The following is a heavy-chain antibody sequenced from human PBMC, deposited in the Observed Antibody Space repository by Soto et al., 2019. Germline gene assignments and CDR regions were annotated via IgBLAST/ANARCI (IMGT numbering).Heavy chain of an antibody. CDR1: GYIFTKSA. D-gene: IGHD6-25*01. CDR3: ERDGVAAGNINFDY. Sequence: QVHLVQSGAEVKKPGASVKVSCKSSGYIFTKSAMHWVRQAPRQRLEWMGWISGGNGNTKFSPKLQDRVTITRDTSASTAYMELSSLRAEDTALYYCERDGVAAGNINFDYWGQGTLVTVSS. CDR2: ISGGNGNT. J-gene: IGHJ4*02. V-gene: IGHV1-3*01.